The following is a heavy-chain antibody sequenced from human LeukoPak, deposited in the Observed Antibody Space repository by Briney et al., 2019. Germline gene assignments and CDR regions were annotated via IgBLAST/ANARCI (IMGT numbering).Heavy chain of an antibody. CDR3: AKLPDFDY. Sequence: GGSLRLSCATSGFIFSSYAMSWVRQAPGRGLEWVSSISGSGGSIYYADSVKGRFTISRDNAKNSLYLQMDSLRAEDTAVYYCAKLPDFDYWGQGTLVTVSS. V-gene: IGHV3-23*01. J-gene: IGHJ4*02. D-gene: IGHD2-2*01. CDR2: ISGSGGSI. CDR1: GFIFSSYA.